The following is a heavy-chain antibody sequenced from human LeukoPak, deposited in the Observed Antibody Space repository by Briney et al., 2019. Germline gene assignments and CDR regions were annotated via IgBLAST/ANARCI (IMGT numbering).Heavy chain of an antibody. CDR3: ARDRRGGQQLVREYFDY. CDR1: GYTFTSYY. CDR2: INPSGGST. D-gene: IGHD6-13*01. Sequence: ASVKVSFNASGYTFTSYYMHLVRHGPGQGLEWMGIINPSGGSTSYAQKFQGRVTMTRDTSTSTVYMELSSLRSEDTAVYYCARDRRGGQQLVREYFDYWGQGTLVTVSS. V-gene: IGHV1-46*01. J-gene: IGHJ4*02.